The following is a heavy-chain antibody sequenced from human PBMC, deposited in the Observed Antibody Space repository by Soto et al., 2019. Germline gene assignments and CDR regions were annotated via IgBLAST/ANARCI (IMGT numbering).Heavy chain of an antibody. CDR1: GFIFNIHT. V-gene: IGHV3-21*01. Sequence: EVQLVESGGGLVKPGESLRLSCSASGFIFNIHTLNWVRQAPGKGLEWVSSITGSGTYMYYAASLKGRFTISRDNTKSSLYLQINGLRAEDTAVYYRAREGNSPHGFDSWGQGSLVTVSS. D-gene: IGHD6-13*01. J-gene: IGHJ4*02. CDR2: ITGSGTYM. CDR3: AREGNSPHGFDS.